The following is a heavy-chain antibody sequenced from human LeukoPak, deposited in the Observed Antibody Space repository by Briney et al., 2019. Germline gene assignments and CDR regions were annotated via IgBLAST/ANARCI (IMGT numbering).Heavy chain of an antibody. Sequence: ASVKVSCKASVYTFTKYYMFWVRQAPGQGLEWMGRINPSSGGTDYAQKFQGRVTMARDTSISTAYMELSRLRSDDTAMYYCARGYCSGGSCYSVENWFDPWGQGTLVTVSS. CDR1: VYTFTKYY. CDR2: INPSSGGT. J-gene: IGHJ5*02. V-gene: IGHV1-2*06. CDR3: ARGYCSGGSCYSVENWFDP. D-gene: IGHD2-15*01.